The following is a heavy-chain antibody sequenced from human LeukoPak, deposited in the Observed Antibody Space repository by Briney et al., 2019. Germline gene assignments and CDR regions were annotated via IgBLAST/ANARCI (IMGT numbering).Heavy chain of an antibody. Sequence: GGSLRLSCAASGFAFSSYVLHWVRRAPGKGPEWVSAIGTGGDTYYADSVKGRFTISRDNSKNTLYLQMNSLRAEDTAVYYCASRATVTTDRFWFDPWGQGTLVTVSS. V-gene: IGHV3-47*02. J-gene: IGHJ5*02. CDR2: IGTGGDT. CDR1: GFAFSSYV. D-gene: IGHD4-11*01. CDR3: ASRATVTTDRFWFDP.